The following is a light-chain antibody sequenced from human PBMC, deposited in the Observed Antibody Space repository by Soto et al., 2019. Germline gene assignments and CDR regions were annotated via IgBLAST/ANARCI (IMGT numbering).Light chain of an antibody. V-gene: IGKV4-1*01. CDR3: QQYYVIPVT. CDR2: WAS. CDR1: QSVLYNSNNKNY. Sequence: DIVMTQSPDSLAVSLGERATINCKSSQSVLYNSNNKNYLAWYQQKPGQPPKLLFYWASARESGVPDRFSGSGPGTDFTRTISSLQAEDVAISHCQQYYVIPVTFGGGTKVEIK. J-gene: IGKJ4*01.